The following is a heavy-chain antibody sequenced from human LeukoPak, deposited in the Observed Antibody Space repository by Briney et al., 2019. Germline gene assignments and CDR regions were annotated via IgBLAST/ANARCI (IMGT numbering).Heavy chain of an antibody. CDR1: GGSFSGYY. Sequence: SETLSLTCAVYGGSFSGYYWSWIRQPPGKGLEWIGEINHSGSTNYNSSLKSRVTISVDTSKNQFSLKLSSVTAADTAVYYCARRRWLQLNLGFDYWGQETLVTVSS. CDR3: ARRRWLQLNLGFDY. D-gene: IGHD5-24*01. J-gene: IGHJ4*02. CDR2: INHSGST. V-gene: IGHV4-34*01.